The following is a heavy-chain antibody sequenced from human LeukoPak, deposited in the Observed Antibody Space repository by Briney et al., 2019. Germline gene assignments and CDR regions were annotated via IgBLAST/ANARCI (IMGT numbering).Heavy chain of an antibody. CDR1: GGTFSSYA. Sequence: SVKVSCKASGGTFSSYAISWVRQAPGQGLEWMGRIIPILGIANYAQKFQGRVTITADKSTSTAYMELSSLRSEDTAVYYCARVGYSYESFDYWGQGTLVTVSS. D-gene: IGHD5-18*01. CDR3: ARVGYSYESFDY. J-gene: IGHJ4*02. V-gene: IGHV1-69*04. CDR2: IIPILGIA.